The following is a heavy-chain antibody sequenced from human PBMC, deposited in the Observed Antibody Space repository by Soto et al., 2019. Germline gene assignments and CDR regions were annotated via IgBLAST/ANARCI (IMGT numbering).Heavy chain of an antibody. CDR2: ISGSGGST. CDR3: AKLGSQPYFDY. D-gene: IGHD2-15*01. Sequence: EVQLLESGGGLVQPGGSLRLSCAASGFTFSSYAMSWVRQAPGKGLEWVSAISGSGGSTYYADSVKGRFTIPRDNSKNPLYLQINSLRAEDTAVYYCAKLGSQPYFDYWGQGTLVTVSS. V-gene: IGHV3-23*01. CDR1: GFTFSSYA. J-gene: IGHJ4*02.